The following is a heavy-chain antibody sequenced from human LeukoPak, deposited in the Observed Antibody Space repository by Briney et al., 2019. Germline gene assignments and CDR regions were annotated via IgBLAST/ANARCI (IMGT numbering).Heavy chain of an antibody. CDR1: GGSISSCY. D-gene: IGHD3-3*01. J-gene: IGHJ4*02. CDR2: IYTSGST. Sequence: SETLSLTCTVSGGSISSCYWSWIRQPAGKGLEWIGRIYTSGSTNYNPSLKSRVTMSVDTSKNQFSLKLSSVTAADTAVYYCARGPMFFGVAYCDYWGQGTLVTVSS. V-gene: IGHV4-4*07. CDR3: ARGPMFFGVAYCDY.